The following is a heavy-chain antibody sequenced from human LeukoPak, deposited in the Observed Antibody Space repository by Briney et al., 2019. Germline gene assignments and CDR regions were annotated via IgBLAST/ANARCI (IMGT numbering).Heavy chain of an antibody. D-gene: IGHD6-13*01. J-gene: IGHJ6*02. Sequence: PGGSLRLSCAASGFTFSSYSMNWVRQAPGKGLEWVSSISSSSSSIYYADSVKGRFTISRDNAKNSLYLQMNSLRAEDTAVYYCARAISSSWSGRDYRMDVWGQGTTVTVSS. CDR3: ARAISSSWSGRDYRMDV. CDR2: ISSSSSSI. V-gene: IGHV3-21*01. CDR1: GFTFSSYS.